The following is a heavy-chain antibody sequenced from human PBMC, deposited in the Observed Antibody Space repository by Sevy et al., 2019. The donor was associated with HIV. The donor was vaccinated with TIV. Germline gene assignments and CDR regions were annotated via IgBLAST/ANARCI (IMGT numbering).Heavy chain of an antibody. D-gene: IGHD3-22*01. CDR1: GYTFTGYY. CDR3: AREREYYYDSTSYYYAAAFDI. J-gene: IGHJ3*02. CDR2: INPNSRGT. Sequence: ATVKVSCKASGYTFTGYYMHWVGQAPGQGLEWMGWINPNSRGTNYAQKFQGRVTMIRDTSISTAYMELSRLRSDDTAVYYCAREREYYYDSTSYYYAAAFDIWGQGTSVTVSS. V-gene: IGHV1-2*02.